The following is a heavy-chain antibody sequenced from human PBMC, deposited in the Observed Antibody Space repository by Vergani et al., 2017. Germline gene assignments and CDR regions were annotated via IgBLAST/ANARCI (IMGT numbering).Heavy chain of an antibody. CDR3: ARAVSTTVGDPPGY. D-gene: IGHD4-23*01. J-gene: IGHJ4*02. V-gene: IGHV3-13*01. CDR2: IGTAGDT. CDR1: GFTFSSYD. Sequence: EVQLVESGGGLVQPGGSLRLSCAASGFTFSSYDMHWVRQATGKGLEWVSAIGTAGDTYYPGSVKGRFTNSRENAKNSLHLQMNSLRAGDTAIYYCARAVSTTVGDPPGYWGQGTLVTVSS.